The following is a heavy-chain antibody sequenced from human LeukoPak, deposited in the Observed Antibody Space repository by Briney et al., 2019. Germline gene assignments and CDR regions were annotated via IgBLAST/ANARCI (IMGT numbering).Heavy chain of an antibody. CDR2: ITGSAIST. V-gene: IGHV3-23*01. CDR3: ARDIHVPRIREPYFDI. J-gene: IGHJ3*02. Sequence: PGGSLRLSCAASGFTFSTYAMTWVRQAPGKGLEWVSTITGSAISTYYADSVKGRFTISRDSSKNTLYLQMNSLRAEDTAVYYCARDIHVPRIREPYFDIWGEGTLVTVSS. D-gene: IGHD1-14*01. CDR1: GFTFSTYA.